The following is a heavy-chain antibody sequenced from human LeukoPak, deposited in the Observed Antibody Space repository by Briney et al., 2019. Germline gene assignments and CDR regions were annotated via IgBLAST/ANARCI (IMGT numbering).Heavy chain of an antibody. V-gene: IGHV4-59*01. D-gene: IGHD6-6*01. CDR2: IYYSGGT. CDR1: GGSISSYY. CDR3: ARVDPDSSSTLEVFDY. J-gene: IGHJ4*02. Sequence: SETLSLTCTVSGGSISSYYWSWIRQPPGKGLEWIGYIYYSGGTNYNPSLKSRVTISVDTSKNQFSLKLSSVTAADTAVYYCARVDPDSSSTLEVFDYWGQGTLVIVSS.